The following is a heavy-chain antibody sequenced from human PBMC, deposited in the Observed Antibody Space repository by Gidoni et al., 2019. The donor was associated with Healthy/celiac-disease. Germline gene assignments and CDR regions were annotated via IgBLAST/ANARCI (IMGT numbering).Heavy chain of an antibody. V-gene: IGHV1-69*01. Sequence: QVQLVQSWAEVTTPGSSVKVSCKASGGPFSSYPISWVRQAPGQGLEWMGGIIPIYGTANYAQKFQGRVTITADESTSTAYMELSSLRSEDTAVYYCATTAGSVSIGESRRSYYFDYWGQGTLVTVSS. CDR2: IIPIYGTA. CDR1: GGPFSSYP. CDR3: ATTAGSVSIGESRRSYYFDY. J-gene: IGHJ4*02. D-gene: IGHD3-10*01.